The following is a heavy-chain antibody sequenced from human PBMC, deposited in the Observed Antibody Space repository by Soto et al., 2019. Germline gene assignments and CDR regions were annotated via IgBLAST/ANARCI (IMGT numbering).Heavy chain of an antibody. V-gene: IGHV4-31*03. J-gene: IGHJ3*02. D-gene: IGHD3-10*01. CDR2: IYYSGST. CDR3: ARDHTHYSDAFDI. CDR1: GGSTSSGGYY. Sequence: QVQLQESGPGLVKPSQTLSLTCTVSGGSTSSGGYYWSWIRQHPGKGLEWIGYIYYSGSTYYNPSLKSRVTISVDTSKNQFSLKLSSVTAADTAVYYCARDHTHYSDAFDIWGQGTMVTVSS.